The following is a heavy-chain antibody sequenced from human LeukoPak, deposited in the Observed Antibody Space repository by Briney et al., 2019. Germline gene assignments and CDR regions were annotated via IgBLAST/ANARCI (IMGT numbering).Heavy chain of an antibody. D-gene: IGHD3-3*01. Sequence: SKTPSLTCTVSGGSVSSYYWSWIRQPPGKGLEWIGRIYTSGSTNYNPSLKSRVTISVDTSKNQFSLKLSSVTAADTAVYYCARGDEFWSGYYTGISAFDIWGQGTMVTVSS. CDR2: IYTSGST. V-gene: IGHV4-4*08. CDR3: ARGDEFWSGYYTGISAFDI. J-gene: IGHJ3*02. CDR1: GGSVSSYY.